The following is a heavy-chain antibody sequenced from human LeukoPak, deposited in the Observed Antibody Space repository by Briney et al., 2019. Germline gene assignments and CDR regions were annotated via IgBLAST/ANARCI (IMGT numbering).Heavy chain of an antibody. CDR1: GFTFNSYA. V-gene: IGHV3-23*01. D-gene: IGHD5-12*01. CDR2: IVSSGSST. Sequence: PGGSLRLSCAVSGFTFNSYAMSWVRQAPGEGLEWVLAIVSSGSSTYYADSVKGRFTISRDNSKNTLYLQMNSLRAEDTAVYYCAKGGRVTTIERTYFDYWGQGTLVTVSS. J-gene: IGHJ4*02. CDR3: AKGGRVTTIERTYFDY.